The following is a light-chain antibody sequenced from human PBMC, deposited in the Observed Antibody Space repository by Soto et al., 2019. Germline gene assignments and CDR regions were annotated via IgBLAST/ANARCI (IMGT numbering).Light chain of an antibody. J-gene: IGLJ3*02. CDR3: TSYTSNYNTWV. V-gene: IGLV2-14*01. CDR2: DVS. Sequence: QSALTQPASVSGSPGQSITISCTGTSSDVGGYNYVSWYQQHPGKAPKLMIYDVSNRPSGVSNRFSGSKSGNTASLTISGLQPEDEADYYCTSYTSNYNTWVFGGGTKLTVL. CDR1: SSDVGGYNY.